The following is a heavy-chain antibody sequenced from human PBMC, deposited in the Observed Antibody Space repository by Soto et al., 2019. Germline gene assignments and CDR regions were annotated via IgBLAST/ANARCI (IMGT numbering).Heavy chain of an antibody. CDR2: IHPSGDT. J-gene: IGHJ1*01. Sequence: ASVKVSCKASGYKFTTYFIHWVRQAPGQGLEWMGMIHPSGDTGYAQKFRGRVTMTIDTSTTTAYMELRNLTSADTAVSFSVRGYCTTSPCSGGCQIWGQGTLGTISS. CDR1: GYKFTTYF. CDR3: VRGYCTTSPCSGGCQI. D-gene: IGHD2-15*01. V-gene: IGHV1-46*01.